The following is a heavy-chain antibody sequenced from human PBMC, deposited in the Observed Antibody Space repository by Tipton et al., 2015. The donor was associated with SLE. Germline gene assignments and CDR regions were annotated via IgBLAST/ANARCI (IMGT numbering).Heavy chain of an antibody. D-gene: IGHD6-19*01. Sequence: TLSLTCAVYGGSFSGYYWSWIRQPPGKGLEWIGEINHSGSTNYNPSLKSRVTISVDTSKNQFSLKLSSVTAADTAVYYCGRGYSSGWFPLPKWHFDIWGRGSQVTVSS. CDR1: GGSFSGYY. CDR3: GRGYSSGWFPLPKWHFDI. CDR2: INHSGST. V-gene: IGHV4-34*01. J-gene: IGHJ2*01.